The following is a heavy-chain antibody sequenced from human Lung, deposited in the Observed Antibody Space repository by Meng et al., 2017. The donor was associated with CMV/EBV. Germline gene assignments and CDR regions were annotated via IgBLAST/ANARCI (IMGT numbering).Heavy chain of an antibody. CDR1: GYTFTAHY. D-gene: IGHD7-27*01. Sequence: SXXVSCKASGYTFTAHYFHWVRQAPGQGLEWMGWIHPHRGDTNYAQQFQGRVTLTRDTSINTGYMELTRLTADDTAVYYCARDNNWGPDYWGQGTLVTVSS. CDR3: ARDNNWGPDY. CDR2: IHPHRGDT. J-gene: IGHJ4*02. V-gene: IGHV1-2*02.